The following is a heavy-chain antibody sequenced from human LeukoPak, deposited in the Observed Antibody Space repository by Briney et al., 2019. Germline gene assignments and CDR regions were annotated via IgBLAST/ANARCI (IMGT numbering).Heavy chain of an antibody. CDR3: AGVAATRRAYYYYYMDV. CDR2: IIPIFGTA. CDR1: GGTFSSYA. Sequence: ASVKVSCKASGGTFSSYAISWVRQAPGQGLEWMGGIIPIFGTANYAQKFQGRVTITTDESTSTAYMELSSLRSEDTAVYYCAGVAATRRAYYYYYMDVWGKGTTVTVSS. D-gene: IGHD2-15*01. J-gene: IGHJ6*03. V-gene: IGHV1-69*05.